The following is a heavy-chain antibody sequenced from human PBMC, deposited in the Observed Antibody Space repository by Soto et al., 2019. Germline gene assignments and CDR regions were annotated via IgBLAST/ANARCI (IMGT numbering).Heavy chain of an antibody. CDR2: IYHSGST. J-gene: IGHJ6*02. D-gene: IGHD5-12*01. V-gene: IGHV4-30-2*01. CDR1: GCSISSGGYS. Sequence: SETLSLTCAFSGCSISSGGYSWSWIRQPPGKGLEWIGYIYHSGSTYYNPSLKSRVTISVDRSKNLFSLKLSSVTAEDTAVYYCAKGLIVATKYGMDAWGQGTTVTVSS. CDR3: AKGLIVATKYGMDA.